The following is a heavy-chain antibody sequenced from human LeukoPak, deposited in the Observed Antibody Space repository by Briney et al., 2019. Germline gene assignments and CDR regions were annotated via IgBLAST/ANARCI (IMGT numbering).Heavy chain of an antibody. V-gene: IGHV3-53*01. CDR2: IYSDGRT. CDR3: ARAYGTGGPYDY. CDR1: GFTISSNY. J-gene: IGHJ4*02. D-gene: IGHD3/OR15-3a*01. Sequence: PGGSLRLSCAVSGFTISSNYMSWVRQAPGKELEWVSVIYSDGRTHYADSVKGGFTISRDNSKNILFLQMNSLRAEDTAVYYCARAYGTGGPYDYWGQGTLVTVSS.